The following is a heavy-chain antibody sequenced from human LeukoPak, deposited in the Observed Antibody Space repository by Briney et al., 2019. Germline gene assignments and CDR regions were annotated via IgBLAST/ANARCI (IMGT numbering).Heavy chain of an antibody. CDR3: ARDIGGGPNWFDP. V-gene: IGHV4-4*07. J-gene: IGHJ5*02. CDR1: GGSISSYY. CDR2: IYTSGST. D-gene: IGHD3-10*01. Sequence: PSETLSLACTVSGGSISSYYWSWIRQPAGKGLEWIGRIYTSGSTNFNPSLRSRVTMSEDTSKNQFSLKLSSVTAADTAVYYCARDIGGGPNWFDPWGQGTLVTVSS.